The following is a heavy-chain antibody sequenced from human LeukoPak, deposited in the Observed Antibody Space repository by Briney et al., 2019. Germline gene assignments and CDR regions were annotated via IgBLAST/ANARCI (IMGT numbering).Heavy chain of an antibody. D-gene: IGHD5-12*01. V-gene: IGHV1-46*01. CDR2: INPSGGST. CDR1: RYTFTSYY. CDR3: ARDQRGGYDSWYYCYMDV. Sequence: ASVKVSCKASRYTFTSYYMHLVRQAPGQGLEWMGIINPSGGSTSYEQKFQGRVTMTRDMSTSTVYMELSSLRSEDTAVYYCARDQRGGYDSWYYCYMDVWGKGSTVTVYS. J-gene: IGHJ6*03.